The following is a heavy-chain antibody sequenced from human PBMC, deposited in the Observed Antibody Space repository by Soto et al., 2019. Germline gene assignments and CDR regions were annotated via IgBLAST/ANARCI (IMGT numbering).Heavy chain of an antibody. V-gene: IGHV4-59*01. CDR3: ARGGESTGWYNWFDP. CDR1: GGSISSYC. Sequence: QVQLQESGPGLVKPSETLSLTCTVSGGSISSYCWSWIRQPPVKGLEWIGYIDYSGSTSYNPSLKSRVTISLDTSKNQFSLRLSSVTAADTAVYHCARGGESTGWYNWFDPWGQGTLVTVSS. J-gene: IGHJ5*02. D-gene: IGHD6-19*01. CDR2: IDYSGST.